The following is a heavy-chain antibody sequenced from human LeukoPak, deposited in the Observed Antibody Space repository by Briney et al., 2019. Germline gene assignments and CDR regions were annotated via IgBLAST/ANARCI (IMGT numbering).Heavy chain of an antibody. CDR2: ISSSSSYI. V-gene: IGHV3-21*01. J-gene: IGHJ3*02. Sequence: GGSLRLSCAASGFTFSSYSMNWVRQAPGKGLEWVSSISSSSSYIYYADSVKGRFTISRDNAKNSLYLQMNSLRAEDTAVYYCARGDHVRIYAESAFDIWGQGTKVTVSS. D-gene: IGHD5/OR15-5a*01. CDR3: ARGDHVRIYAESAFDI. CDR1: GFTFSSYS.